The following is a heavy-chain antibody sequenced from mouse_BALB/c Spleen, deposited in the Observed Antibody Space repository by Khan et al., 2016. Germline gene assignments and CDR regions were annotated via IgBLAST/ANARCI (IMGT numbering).Heavy chain of an antibody. V-gene: IGHV14-3*02. CDR2: IDPANGNT. D-gene: IGHD2-4*01. J-gene: IGHJ3*01. CDR3: ARSPYDYDVGFAY. Sequence: VQLQQSGAELVKPGASVKLSCTASGFNIKDTYMHWVKQRPEQGLEWIGRIDPANGNTKYDPKLQGKATITGAKSYNTAYLQLSSLTSEDTAVYYCARSPYDYDVGFAYWGQGTLVTVSA. CDR1: GFNIKDTY.